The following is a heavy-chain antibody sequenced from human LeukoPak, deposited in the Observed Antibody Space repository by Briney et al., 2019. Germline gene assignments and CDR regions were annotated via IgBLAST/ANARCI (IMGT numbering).Heavy chain of an antibody. V-gene: IGHV1-46*01. CDR1: GYTFTTYY. Sequence: EASVKVSCKASGYTFTTYYMHWVRQAPGQGLEWMGVINPSAGSTDYAQKFQGRVNMTRDTSTSTLYMELSSLRSEDTAVYYCTRGPRDSSGYWGQGTLVTVSS. D-gene: IGHD3-22*01. J-gene: IGHJ4*02. CDR3: TRGPRDSSGY. CDR2: INPSAGST.